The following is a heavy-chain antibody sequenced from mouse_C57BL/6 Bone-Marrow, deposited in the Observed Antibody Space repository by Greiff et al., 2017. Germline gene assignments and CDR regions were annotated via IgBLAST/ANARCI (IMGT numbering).Heavy chain of an antibody. V-gene: IGHV2-2*01. CDR1: GFSLTSYG. Sequence: VMLVESGPGLVQPSQSLSITCTVSGFSLTSYGVHWVRQSPGKGLEWLGVIWSGGSTGYNAAFISRLSISKDNSKSQVFFKMNSLQADDTAIYYCARNGGLTFFAYWGQGTLVTVSA. D-gene: IGHD2-4*01. CDR2: IWSGGST. CDR3: ARNGGLTFFAY. J-gene: IGHJ3*01.